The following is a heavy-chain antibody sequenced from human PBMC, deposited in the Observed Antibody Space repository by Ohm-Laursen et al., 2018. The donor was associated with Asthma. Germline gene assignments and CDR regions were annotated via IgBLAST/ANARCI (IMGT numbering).Heavy chain of an antibody. Sequence: GASVKVSCKASGYTFTGYYMHWVRQAPGQGLEWMGRINPNSGGTNYAQKFQGRVTMTRDTSISTAYMELSRLRSDDTAVYYCASLYGDPLYYYYGMDVWGQGTTVTVSS. J-gene: IGHJ6*02. CDR3: ASLYGDPLYYYYGMDV. CDR2: INPNSGGT. D-gene: IGHD4-17*01. CDR1: GYTFTGYY. V-gene: IGHV1-2*06.